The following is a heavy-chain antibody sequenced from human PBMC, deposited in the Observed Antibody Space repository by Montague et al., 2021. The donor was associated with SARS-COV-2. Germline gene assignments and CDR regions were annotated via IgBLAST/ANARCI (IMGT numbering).Heavy chain of an antibody. J-gene: IGHJ4*02. CDR3: ARRGSSVWGVTVSAELDY. D-gene: IGHD3-10*01. V-gene: IGHV4-34*01. Sequence: SETLSLTRAAYGGSFSGYYWSWIRQPPEKGLEWIGEINQRGRTNNNPSLKSRVIISVDTSKNQFSLKLSSVTAADTAVYYCARRGSSVWGVTVSAELDYWGQGILVIVSS. CDR2: INQRGRT. CDR1: GGSFSGYY.